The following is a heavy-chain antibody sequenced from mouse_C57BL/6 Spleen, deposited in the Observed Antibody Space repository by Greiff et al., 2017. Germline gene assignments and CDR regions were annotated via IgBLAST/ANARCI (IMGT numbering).Heavy chain of an antibody. D-gene: IGHD1-1*01. CDR3: ARPTVVATDFDY. CDR2: ISSGSSTI. J-gene: IGHJ2*01. CDR1: GFTFSDYG. Sequence: EVKLVESGGGLVKPGGSLKLSCAASGFTFSDYGMHWVRQAPEKGLEWVAYISSGSSTIYYADTVKGRFTISRDNAKNTLFLQMTSLRSEDTAMYYCARPTVVATDFDYWGQGTTLTVSS. V-gene: IGHV5-17*01.